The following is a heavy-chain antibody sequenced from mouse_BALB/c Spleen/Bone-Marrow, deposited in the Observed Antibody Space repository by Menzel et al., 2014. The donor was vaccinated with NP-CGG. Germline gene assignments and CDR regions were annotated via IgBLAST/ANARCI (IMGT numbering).Heavy chain of an antibody. V-gene: IGHV5-9*02. CDR3: ARQDGYDGTWFAY. CDR1: GFPFSRYD. CDR2: ISSGGPYT. J-gene: IGHJ3*01. D-gene: IGHD2-2*01. Sequence: DVKLVESGGGLVKPGGSLKLSCAASGFPFSRYDMSWVRQTPEKRLEWVATISSGGPYTYYPVSVKGRFTISRDNARSTLYLQMSGLRSEDTALYYCARQDGYDGTWFAYWGQGTLVTVSA.